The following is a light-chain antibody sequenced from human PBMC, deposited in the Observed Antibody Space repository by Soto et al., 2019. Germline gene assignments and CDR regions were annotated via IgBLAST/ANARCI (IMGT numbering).Light chain of an antibody. CDR2: VAS. V-gene: IGKV3-20*01. Sequence: DIVLTQSPGTLSLSPGEGATVSSRASQSVSSSYLAWYQQKPGHAPRLLIYVASSRATGIPDRFSVSGSGTDFTLTISTLDPEGFAVYYCKQYGSSPRTVGPGTNVDIK. CDR3: KQYGSSPRT. CDR1: QSVSSSY. J-gene: IGKJ3*01.